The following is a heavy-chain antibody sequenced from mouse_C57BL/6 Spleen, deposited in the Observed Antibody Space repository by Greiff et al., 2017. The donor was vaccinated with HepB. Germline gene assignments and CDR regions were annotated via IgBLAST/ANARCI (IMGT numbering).Heavy chain of an antibody. CDR3: ARGGGSSSWFAY. V-gene: IGHV14-2*01. CDR2: IDPEDGET. J-gene: IGHJ3*01. CDR1: GFNIKDYY. D-gene: IGHD1-1*01. Sequence: QLKQSGAELVKPGASVKLSCTASGFNIKDYYMHWVKQRTEQGLEWIRRIDPEDGETKYAPKFQGKATITADTSSNTAYLQLSSLTSEDTAVYYCARGGGSSSWFAYWGQGTLVTVSA.